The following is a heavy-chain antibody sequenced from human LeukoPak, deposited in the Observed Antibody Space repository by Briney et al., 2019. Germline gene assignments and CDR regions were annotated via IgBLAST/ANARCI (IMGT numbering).Heavy chain of an antibody. Sequence: GESLKISCKGSGYSFTTFWIGWVRQMPGKGLEYMGIIYPGDSDTRYSPSFQGQVTISADKSISTAYLQWSSLKASDTAMYYCARQSGGSGSFYYYGMDVWGQGTTVTVSS. J-gene: IGHJ6*02. V-gene: IGHV5-51*01. CDR3: ARQSGGSGSFYYYGMDV. CDR1: GYSFTTFW. CDR2: IYPGDSDT. D-gene: IGHD6-19*01.